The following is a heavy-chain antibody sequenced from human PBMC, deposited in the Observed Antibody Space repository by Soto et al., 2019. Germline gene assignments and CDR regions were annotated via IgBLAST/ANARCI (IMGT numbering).Heavy chain of an antibody. J-gene: IGHJ4*02. CDR1: GFTFSSYA. CDR3: AKCFVIAVAAPTAY. D-gene: IGHD6-19*01. V-gene: IGHV3-23*01. CDR2: ISGSGGST. Sequence: GGSLRLSCAASGFTFSSYAMSWVRQAPGKGLEWVSAISGSGGSTYYADSVKGRFTISRDNSKNTLYLQMNSLRAEDTAVYYCAKCFVIAVAAPTAYWGQGTLVTVSS.